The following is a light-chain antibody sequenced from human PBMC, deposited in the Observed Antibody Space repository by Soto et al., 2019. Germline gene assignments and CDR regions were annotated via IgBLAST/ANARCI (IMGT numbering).Light chain of an antibody. J-gene: IGLJ2*01. Sequence: QSALTQPASVSGSPGQSITISCTGTSIDIGGYTYVSWYQQYPGKAPRLIIYEVTNRPSGISVRFSGSKSGNTASLTISGLQAEDEADYYCSSYRNRNTLVLFGGGTKLTVL. CDR2: EVT. V-gene: IGLV2-14*01. CDR3: SSYRNRNTLVL. CDR1: SIDIGGYTY.